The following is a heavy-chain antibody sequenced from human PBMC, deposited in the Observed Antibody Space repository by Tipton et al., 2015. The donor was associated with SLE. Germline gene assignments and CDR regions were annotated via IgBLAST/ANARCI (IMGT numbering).Heavy chain of an antibody. V-gene: IGHV4-61*09. CDR3: ARRVGSGTYLDAFDI. Sequence: LRLSCTVSGGSISSGSYYWSWIRQPAGKGLEWIGHIYTSGSTNYNPSLKSRVTISVDTSKNQFSLKLSSVTAADTAVYYCARRVGSGTYLDAFDIWGQGTMVTVSS. CDR2: IYTSGST. CDR1: GGSISSGSYY. D-gene: IGHD3-10*01. J-gene: IGHJ3*02.